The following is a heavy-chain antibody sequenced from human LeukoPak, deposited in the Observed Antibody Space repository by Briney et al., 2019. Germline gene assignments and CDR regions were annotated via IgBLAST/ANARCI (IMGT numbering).Heavy chain of an antibody. Sequence: PSETLSLTCTVSGGSISSSSYYWGWIRQPPGKGLEWIGSIYYSGSTYYNPSLKSRVTISVDTSKNQFSLKLSSVTAADTAVYYCARLNLYGSGSYPIDYWGQGTLVTVSS. CDR2: IYYSGST. CDR1: GGSISSSSYY. CDR3: ARLNLYGSGSYPIDY. V-gene: IGHV4-39*01. J-gene: IGHJ4*02. D-gene: IGHD3-10*01.